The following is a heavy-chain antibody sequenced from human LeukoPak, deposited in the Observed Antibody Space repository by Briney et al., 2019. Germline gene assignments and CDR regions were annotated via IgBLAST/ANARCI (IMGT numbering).Heavy chain of an antibody. D-gene: IGHD3-22*01. V-gene: IGHV4-30-4*01. CDR3: ARDPGYYYDSSGYIRHYFDY. J-gene: IGHJ4*02. CDR1: GGSFSGYS. CDR2: IYYSGST. Sequence: PSETLSLTCAVYGGSFSGYSWGWIRQPPGEGLEWIGYIYYSGSTYYNPSLKSRVTISVDTSKNQFSLKLSSVTAADTAVYYCARDPGYYYDSSGYIRHYFDYWGQGTLVTVSS.